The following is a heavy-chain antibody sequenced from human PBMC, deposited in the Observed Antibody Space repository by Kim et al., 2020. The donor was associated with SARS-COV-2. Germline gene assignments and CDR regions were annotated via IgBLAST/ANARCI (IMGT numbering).Heavy chain of an antibody. Sequence: GTANYAQKFQGRVTITADESTSTAYMELSSLRSEDTAVYYCARGFPLLVYWGQGTLVTVSS. CDR2: GTA. CDR3: ARGFPLLVY. J-gene: IGHJ4*02. D-gene: IGHD3-3*01. V-gene: IGHV1-69*01.